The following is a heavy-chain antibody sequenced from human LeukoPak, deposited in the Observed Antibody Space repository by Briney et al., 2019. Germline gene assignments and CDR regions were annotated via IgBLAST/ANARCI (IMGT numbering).Heavy chain of an antibody. Sequence: GGSLRLSCAAPGFTFSSYWMSWVRQAPGKGLEWVANIKQDGSEKYYVDSVKGRFTISRDNAKNSLYLQMNSLRAEDTAVYYCARGASWFDPWGQGTLVTVSS. J-gene: IGHJ5*02. CDR1: GFTFSSYW. V-gene: IGHV3-7*01. CDR3: ARGASWFDP. CDR2: IKQDGSEK.